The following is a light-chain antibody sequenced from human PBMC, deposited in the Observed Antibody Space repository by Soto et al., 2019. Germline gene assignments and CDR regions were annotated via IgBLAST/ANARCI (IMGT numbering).Light chain of an antibody. V-gene: IGLV2-8*01. Sequence: QSALTQPPSASGSPGQSVAISCTGTSSDVGGYDYVSWYQQHPGKAPKLMIYDVSKRPLGVPDRFSGSKSGNTASLTVSGLQAEDEADYYCSSYAGTYIVFGTGTKLTVL. J-gene: IGLJ1*01. CDR2: DVS. CDR3: SSYAGTYIV. CDR1: SSDVGGYDY.